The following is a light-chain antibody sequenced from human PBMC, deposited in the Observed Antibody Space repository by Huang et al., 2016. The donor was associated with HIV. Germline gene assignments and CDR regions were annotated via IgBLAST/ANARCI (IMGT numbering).Light chain of an antibody. V-gene: IGKV3-15*01. CDR2: GSA. CDR3: QQYNTSPRT. Sequence: ENLMTQSPSTLSVSPGESATLSCRASQSVLKNLAWYQQKPGQAPKLLIYGSATRAAGIPARFRGSGSGTDFTLTISSLQSEDFAVYYCQQYNTSPRTFGQGTKVEV. J-gene: IGKJ1*01. CDR1: QSVLKN.